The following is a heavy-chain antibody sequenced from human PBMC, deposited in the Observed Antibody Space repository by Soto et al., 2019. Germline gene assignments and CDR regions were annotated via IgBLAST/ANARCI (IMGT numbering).Heavy chain of an antibody. Sequence: GGSLRLSCAASGFTVSSNYMSWVRQAPGKGLEWVSVIYSGGSTYYADSVKGRFTISRDNSKNTLYLQMNSLRAEDTAVYYCARRGGYSLYGMDVWGQGTTVTVSS. CDR2: IYSGGST. CDR1: GFTVSSNY. V-gene: IGHV3-53*01. CDR3: ARRGGYSLYGMDV. J-gene: IGHJ6*02. D-gene: IGHD2-15*01.